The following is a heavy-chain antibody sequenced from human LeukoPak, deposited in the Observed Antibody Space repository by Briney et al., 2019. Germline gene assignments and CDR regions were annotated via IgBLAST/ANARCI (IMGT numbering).Heavy chain of an antibody. CDR3: ARANTYYYDSSGYPYDAFDI. D-gene: IGHD3-22*01. J-gene: IGHJ3*02. CDR2: IYYSGST. V-gene: IGHV4-39*01. Sequence: SETLSLTCTVSGGSIGSSSYYWGWIRQPPGKGLEWIGSIYYSGSTYYNPSLKSRVTISVDTSKNQFSLKLSPVTAADTAVYYCARANTYYYDSSGYPYDAFDIWGQGTMVTVSS. CDR1: GGSIGSSSYY.